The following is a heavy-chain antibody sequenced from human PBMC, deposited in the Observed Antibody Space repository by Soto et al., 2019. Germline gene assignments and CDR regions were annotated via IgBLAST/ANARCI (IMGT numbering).Heavy chain of an antibody. V-gene: IGHV3-23*01. Sequence: PGGSLRLSCAASVFSFSNYGMSWVRQAPGKGLEWVSVMSGSGDAAYYADSVKGRFTISRDNSKNTLYLQMNSLRAEDTAVYFCAKKVTIYAVDPADYWGQGTQVTVSS. J-gene: IGHJ4*02. CDR3: AKKVTIYAVDPADY. CDR2: MSGSGDAA. CDR1: VFSFSNYG. D-gene: IGHD3-3*01.